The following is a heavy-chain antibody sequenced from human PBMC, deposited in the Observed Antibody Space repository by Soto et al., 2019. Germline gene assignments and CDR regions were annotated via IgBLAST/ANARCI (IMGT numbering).Heavy chain of an antibody. D-gene: IGHD2-8*01. CDR1: GGSISSSSYY. CDR2: IYYSGST. J-gene: IGHJ3*02. CDR3: ARPRGGGLYCTNGVCYFDVFAI. V-gene: IGHV4-39*01. Sequence: LSLTCTVSGGSISSSSYYWGWIRQPPGKGLEWIGSIYYSGSTYYNPSLKSRVTISVDTSKNQFSLKLSSVTAADTAVYYCARPRGGGLYCTNGVCYFDVFAICGQGTMVTGSS.